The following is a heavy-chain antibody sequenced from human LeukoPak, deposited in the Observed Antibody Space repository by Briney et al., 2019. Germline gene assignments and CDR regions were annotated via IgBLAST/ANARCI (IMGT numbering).Heavy chain of an antibody. CDR3: ARVAVGGSFQFDY. Sequence: SETLSLTCAVSGGSISSGGYSWSWIRQPPGKGLEWIGFIYHSGSTYYNPSLKSRVTISVDRSKNQFSLKLTSVTAADTAVYYCARVAVGGSFQFDYWGQGTLATVSS. J-gene: IGHJ4*02. CDR2: IYHSGST. V-gene: IGHV4-30-2*01. CDR1: GGSISSGGYS. D-gene: IGHD2-15*01.